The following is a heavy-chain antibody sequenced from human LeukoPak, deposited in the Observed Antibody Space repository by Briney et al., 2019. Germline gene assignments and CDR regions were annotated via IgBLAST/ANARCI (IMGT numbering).Heavy chain of an antibody. CDR3: ARLKDDVTKLDY. D-gene: IGHD2-8*01. CDR2: INQDGSQK. J-gene: IGHJ4*02. V-gene: IGHV3-7*01. CDR1: GFTFSGHW. Sequence: GGSLRLSCAASGFTFSGHWMSWVRQAPGKGLEWVANINQDGSQKRYVDSVQGRFTISRDNTKNSLFLQMNSLRAEDTAVYYCARLKDDVTKLDYWGQGTLVTVSS.